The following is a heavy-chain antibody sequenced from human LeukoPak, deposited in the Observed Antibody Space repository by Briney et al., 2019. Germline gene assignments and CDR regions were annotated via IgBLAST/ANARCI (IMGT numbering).Heavy chain of an antibody. D-gene: IGHD4-17*01. CDR2: ISSSGSTI. Sequence: PGGSLRLSCAASGFTFSSYEMNWVRQAPGKGLEWVSYISSSGSTIYYADSVKGRFTISRDNVKNSLYLQMNSLRAEDTAVYYCARESIDYGDYERFDYWGQGTLVTVSS. CDR1: GFTFSSYE. CDR3: ARESIDYGDYERFDY. V-gene: IGHV3-48*03. J-gene: IGHJ4*02.